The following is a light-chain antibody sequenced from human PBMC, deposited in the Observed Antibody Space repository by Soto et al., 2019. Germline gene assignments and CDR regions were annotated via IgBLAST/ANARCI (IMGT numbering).Light chain of an antibody. CDR1: QSVSNSY. CDR3: QQHGRSPFT. CDR2: GAS. J-gene: IGKJ3*01. Sequence: EIVLTQSPGTLSLSPGERATLSCRASQSVSNSYLAWYQQKPGLAPRLLIYGASSRATGIPDRFSGSGSGTDFPLTISRLEPEDFAVYYCQQHGRSPFTFGPGTKVDIK. V-gene: IGKV3-20*01.